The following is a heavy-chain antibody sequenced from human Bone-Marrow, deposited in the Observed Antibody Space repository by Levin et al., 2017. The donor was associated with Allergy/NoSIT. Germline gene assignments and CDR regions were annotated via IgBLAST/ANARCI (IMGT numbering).Heavy chain of an antibody. V-gene: IGHV3-7*01. D-gene: IGHD5-12*01. Sequence: GESLKISCAASGFTFSSYWMSWVRQAPGKGLEWVANIKQDGSEKYYVDSVKGRFTIYRDNAKNSLYLQMNSLRAEDTAVYYCARDREIVATPDFDYWGQGTLVTVSS. J-gene: IGHJ4*02. CDR3: ARDREIVATPDFDY. CDR1: GFTFSSYW. CDR2: IKQDGSEK.